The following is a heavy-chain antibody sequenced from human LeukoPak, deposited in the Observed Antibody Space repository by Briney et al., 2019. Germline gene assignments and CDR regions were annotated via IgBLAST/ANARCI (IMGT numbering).Heavy chain of an antibody. D-gene: IGHD6-13*01. J-gene: IGHJ4*02. V-gene: IGHV3-48*04. CDR3: ARVSSSWFNEY. CDR2: ISSSSSTI. Sequence: PGGSLRLSRAASGFTFSRYSMNWVRQAPGKGLEWVSYISSSSSTIYYADSVKGRFTISRDNAKNSLYLQMNSLRAEDTAVYYCARVSSSWFNEYWGQGTLVTVSS. CDR1: GFTFSRYS.